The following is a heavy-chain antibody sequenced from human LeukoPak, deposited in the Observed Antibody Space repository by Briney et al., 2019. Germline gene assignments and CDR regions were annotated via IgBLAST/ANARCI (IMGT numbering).Heavy chain of an antibody. V-gene: IGHV4-30-2*01. J-gene: IGHJ4*02. CDR2: IYHSGST. Sequence: SETLSLTCAVSGGSISSGGYSWGWIRQPPGKGLEWIGYIYHSGSTYYNPSLKSRVTISVDRSKNQFSLKLSSVTAADTAVYYCARDRYSYGFDYWGQGTLVTVSS. CDR1: GGSISSGGYS. CDR3: ARDRYSYGFDY. D-gene: IGHD5-18*01.